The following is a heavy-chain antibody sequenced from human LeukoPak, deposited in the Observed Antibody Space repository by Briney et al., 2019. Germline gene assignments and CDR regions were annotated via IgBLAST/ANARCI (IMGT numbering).Heavy chain of an antibody. CDR3: ARRDIVVVVSASDY. J-gene: IGHJ4*02. Sequence: PGGSLRLSCAASGFMFSSYGMSWVRQAPGKGLEWVSGISGTGGSSYYADSVKGRCTMYRDNSKNTVYLQMNSLRVDDTAVYYCARRDIVVVVSASDYWGQGTLVTVSS. D-gene: IGHD2-15*01. V-gene: IGHV3-23*01. CDR2: ISGTGGSS. CDR1: GFMFSSYG.